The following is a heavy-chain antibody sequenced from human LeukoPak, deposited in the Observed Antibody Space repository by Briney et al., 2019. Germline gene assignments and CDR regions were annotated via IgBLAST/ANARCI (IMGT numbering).Heavy chain of an antibody. CDR1: GFTFSNAY. Sequence: GGSLRPSCAASGFTFSNAYMNWVRQAPGKGLEWVGRIKPKTEGETTEYAAPVKDRFSISRDDSKSMMYLQMNSLKTEDTAVYYCIAPLPYSAQGGQGTLVTVSS. CDR3: IAPLPYSAQ. CDR2: IKPKTEGETT. D-gene: IGHD2-21*01. V-gene: IGHV3-15*07. J-gene: IGHJ4*02.